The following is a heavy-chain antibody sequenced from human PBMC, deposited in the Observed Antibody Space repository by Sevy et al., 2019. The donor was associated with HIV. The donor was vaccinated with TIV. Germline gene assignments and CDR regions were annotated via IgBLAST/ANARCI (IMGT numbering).Heavy chain of an antibody. D-gene: IGHD3-3*01. J-gene: IGHJ4*02. CDR3: ARHALFTIFGVVIDPKMYYFDY. V-gene: IGHV4-39*01. CDR1: GGSISNNNYY. CDR2: INYSGST. Sequence: SETLSLTCTVSGGSISNNNYYWGWIRQSPGKGLEWIGTINYSGSTDYNPSLKSRVTISVDTSKNQFSLNLSSVTAADTAVYYCARHALFTIFGVVIDPKMYYFDYWGQGTQVTVS.